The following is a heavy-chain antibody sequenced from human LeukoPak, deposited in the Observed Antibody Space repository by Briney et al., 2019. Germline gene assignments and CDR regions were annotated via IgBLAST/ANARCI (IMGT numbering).Heavy chain of an antibody. V-gene: IGHV3-43*02. J-gene: IGHJ4*02. CDR1: GFTFNAYA. Sequence: GGSLRLSCAASGFTFNAYAMHWVRQAPGKGLEWVSLIKGDGVTTDYANSVKGRFTVSRDNSKNSLYLQMSNLRTEDTALYYCVRDTGSGWDFDYWGQGTLVTVSS. D-gene: IGHD6-19*01. CDR2: IKGDGVTT. CDR3: VRDTGSGWDFDY.